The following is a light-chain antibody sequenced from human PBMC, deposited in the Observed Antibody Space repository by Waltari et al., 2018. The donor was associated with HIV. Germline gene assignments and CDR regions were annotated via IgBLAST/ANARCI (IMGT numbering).Light chain of an antibody. CDR1: SSDVGGYNS. Sequence: QSALTQPASVSGSPGQSITISCTGTSSDVGGYNSVAWYQQHPGKAPKLIIYYASNRPSGVPYRYSGSKSGNTASLTISGLQAEDEAEYYCKSKTSSSTPCVFGTGTKVTVL. CDR3: KSKTSSSTPCV. V-gene: IGLV2-14*03. J-gene: IGLJ1*01. CDR2: YAS.